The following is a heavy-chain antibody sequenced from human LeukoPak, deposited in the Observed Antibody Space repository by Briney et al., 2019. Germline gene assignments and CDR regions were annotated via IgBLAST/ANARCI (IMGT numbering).Heavy chain of an antibody. J-gene: IGHJ4*02. CDR1: GFTFSTYG. D-gene: IGHD5-12*01. CDR2: ISGSSSAI. Sequence: PGGSLRLSCAASGFTFSTYGMNWVRQAPGKGLEWVSYISGSSSAIYYTGSVKGRFTISRDNAEKSVYLQMNGLRAEDTAVYYCATYSGYDRIFDHWGQGTLVTVSS. CDR3: ATYSGYDRIFDH. V-gene: IGHV3-48*01.